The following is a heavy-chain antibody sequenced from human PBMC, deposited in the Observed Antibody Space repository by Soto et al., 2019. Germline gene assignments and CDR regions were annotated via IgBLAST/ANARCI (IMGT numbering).Heavy chain of an antibody. CDR3: ARDRVVVVPAAIARYYYYGMDV. Sequence: ASVKVSCKASGYAFTSYGISWVRQAPGQGLEWMGWISAYNGNTNYAQKLQGRVTMTTDTSTSTAYMELRSLRSDDTAVYYCARDRVVVVPAAIARYYYYGMDVWGKGPRSPSPQ. CDR1: GYAFTSYG. CDR2: ISAYNGNT. D-gene: IGHD2-2*02. J-gene: IGHJ6*04. V-gene: IGHV1-18*01.